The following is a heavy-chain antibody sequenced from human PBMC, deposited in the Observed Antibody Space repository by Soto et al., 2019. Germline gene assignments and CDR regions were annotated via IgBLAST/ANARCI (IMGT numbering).Heavy chain of an antibody. CDR3: ARDGYCISTSCPYYYYGMDV. D-gene: IGHD2-2*03. V-gene: IGHV1-18*01. CDR1: GYTFTSYG. J-gene: IGHJ6*02. Sequence: ASVKVSCKASGYTFTSYGISWVRQAPGQGLEWMGWISAYNGNTNYAQKLQGRVTMTTDTSTSTAYVELRSLRSDDTAVYYCARDGYCISTSCPYYYYGMDVWGQGTTVTVSS. CDR2: ISAYNGNT.